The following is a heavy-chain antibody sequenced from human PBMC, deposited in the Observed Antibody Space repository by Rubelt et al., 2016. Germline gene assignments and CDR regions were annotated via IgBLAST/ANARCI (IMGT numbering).Heavy chain of an antibody. CDR2: SSSYI. V-gene: IGHV3-21*04. J-gene: IGHJ4*02. CDR3: AAQVYGDAYDF. Sequence: SSSYIYYADSVKGRFTISRDSSKNTLYLQLNSLRAEDTAVYYCAAQVYGDAYDFWGQGTLVTVSS. D-gene: IGHD4-17*01.